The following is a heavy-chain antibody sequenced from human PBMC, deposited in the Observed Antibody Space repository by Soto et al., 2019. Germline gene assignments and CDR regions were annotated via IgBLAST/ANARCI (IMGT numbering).Heavy chain of an antibody. J-gene: IGHJ6*03. Sequence: EVQLVESGGGLVQPGGSLRLSCAASGFTISNYWMYWVRQAPGKGLVWVSRINSDGSVSSYADSVKGRLTISRDNGKYTLYLQMDSLRAEDTAVYYCARGDCVGGTCYSLAGSFYYYMDVWGKGTTVTVFS. CDR3: ARGDCVGGTCYSLAGSFYYYMDV. D-gene: IGHD2-15*01. CDR2: INSDGSVS. V-gene: IGHV3-74*01. CDR1: GFTISNYW.